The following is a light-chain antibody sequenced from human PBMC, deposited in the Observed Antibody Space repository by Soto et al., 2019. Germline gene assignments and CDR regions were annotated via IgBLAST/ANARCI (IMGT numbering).Light chain of an antibody. V-gene: IGKV1-5*01. J-gene: IGKJ1*01. Sequence: DIQMTQSPSTLSASVGDRVTITYRASQSINSWLAWYQQKPGKAPKLLIYDASSLESGVPSRFSGSGSGTEFTLTITSLQPGDFATYYCQQYAALWTFGQGTKVEIK. CDR3: QQYAALWT. CDR1: QSINSW. CDR2: DAS.